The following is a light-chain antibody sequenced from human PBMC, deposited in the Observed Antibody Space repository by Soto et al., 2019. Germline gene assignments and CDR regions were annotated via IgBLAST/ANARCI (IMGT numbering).Light chain of an antibody. CDR1: QTISDS. CDR2: AAS. Sequence: DIQMTQSPSSLSASVGDTVTITCRASQTISDSLAWYQQKPGKVPKLLIYAASTLLPGVPVRFSGTGAGTDFTLTISGLQPEDFATYFCQRYDSTPRTFGQGTKVEVK. CDR3: QRYDSTPRT. V-gene: IGKV1-27*01. J-gene: IGKJ1*01.